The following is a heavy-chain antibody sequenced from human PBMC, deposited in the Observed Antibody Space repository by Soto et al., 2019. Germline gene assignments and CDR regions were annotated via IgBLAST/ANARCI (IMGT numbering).Heavy chain of an antibody. CDR3: ARGVRGRKIFVY. Sequence: SETLSLTCAVYGGSFSGFYWSWIRQTPGKGLEWIGESKDSGTTNYNPSLKNRATITVDTSKNQFSLNLSSVTAADTAVYSCARGVRGRKIFVYWAQGAPVTVSS. CDR1: GGSFSGFY. D-gene: IGHD3-10*01. CDR2: SKDSGTT. V-gene: IGHV4-34*01. J-gene: IGHJ4*02.